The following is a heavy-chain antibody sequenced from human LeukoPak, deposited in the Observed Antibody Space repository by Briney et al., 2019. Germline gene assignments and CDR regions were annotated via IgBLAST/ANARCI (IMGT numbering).Heavy chain of an antibody. J-gene: IGHJ1*01. CDR1: GFTFSTYW. V-gene: IGHV3-74*01. D-gene: IGHD3-22*01. CDR2: IKSDGGT. CDR3: ARAPSEIGGYYPEYFRH. Sequence: GGSLRLSCAASGFTFSTYWMRWVRQAPGKGLVWVSRIKSDGGTNYADSVKGRFTISRDNAKKTVSLQMNSLRPEDTGVYYCARAPSEIGGYYPEYFRHWGQGTLVTVSS.